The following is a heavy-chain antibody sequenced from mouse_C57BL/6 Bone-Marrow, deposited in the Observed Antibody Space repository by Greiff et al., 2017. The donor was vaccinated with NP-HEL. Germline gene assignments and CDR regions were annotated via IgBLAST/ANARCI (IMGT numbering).Heavy chain of an antibody. Sequence: EVKLVESVAELVRPGASVKLSCTASGFNIKNTYMHWVKQRPEQGLEWIGRIDPANGNTKYAPKFQGKATITADTASNTAYLQLSSLTSEDTAIYYCARNYGSSYVWYFDVWGTGTTVTVSS. J-gene: IGHJ1*03. CDR2: IDPANGNT. CDR1: GFNIKNTY. D-gene: IGHD1-1*01. V-gene: IGHV14-3*01. CDR3: ARNYGSSYVWYFDV.